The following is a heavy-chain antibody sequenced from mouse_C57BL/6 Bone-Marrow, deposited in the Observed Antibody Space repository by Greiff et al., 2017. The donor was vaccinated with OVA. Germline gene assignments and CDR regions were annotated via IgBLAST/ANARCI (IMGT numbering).Heavy chain of an antibody. CDR2: INPNNGGT. V-gene: IGHV1-18*01. D-gene: IGHD2-2*01. J-gene: IGHJ3*01. Sequence: VQLQQSGPELVKPGASVKIPCKASGYTFTDYNMDWVKQSHGKSLEWIGDINPNNGGTIYNQKFKGKATLTVDKSSSTAYMELRSLTSEDTAVYYCARESYYGYDPFAYWGQGTLVTVSA. CDR3: ARESYYGYDPFAY. CDR1: GYTFTDYN.